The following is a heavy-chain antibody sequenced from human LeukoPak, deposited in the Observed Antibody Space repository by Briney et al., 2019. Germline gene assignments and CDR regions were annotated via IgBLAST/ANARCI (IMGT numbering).Heavy chain of an antibody. D-gene: IGHD3-10*01. CDR2: IYSGGST. J-gene: IGHJ6*02. V-gene: IGHV3-53*01. CDR3: ARDQYSISMVRGVSSRNHYYYGMDV. CDR1: GFTVSSNY. Sequence: GGSLRLSCAASGFTVSSNYMSWVRQAPGKGLEWVSVIYSGGSTYYADSVKGRFTISRDNSKNTLYLEMNSLRAEDTAVYYCARDQYSISMVRGVSSRNHYYYGMDVWGQGTTVTVSS.